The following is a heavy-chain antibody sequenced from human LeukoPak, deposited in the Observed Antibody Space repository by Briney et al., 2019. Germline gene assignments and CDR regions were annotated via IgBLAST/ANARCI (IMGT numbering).Heavy chain of an antibody. CDR3: ARGFYFSMTELYYLDL. V-gene: IGHV3-7*04. CDR2: IKQDETKK. CDR1: GLNFRSFW. Sequence: GGSLRLSCAVSGLNFRSFWMSWVRQAPGKGLEWGANIKQDETKKFYVDSVEGRFTISRDNAKNSLYLQMNSLRDEDSAVYYCARGFYFSMTELYYLDLWGRGTLVTVSS. J-gene: IGHJ2*01. D-gene: IGHD2-15*01.